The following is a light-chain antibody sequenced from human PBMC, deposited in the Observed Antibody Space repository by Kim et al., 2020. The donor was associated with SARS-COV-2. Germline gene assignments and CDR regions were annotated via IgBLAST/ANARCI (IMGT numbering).Light chain of an antibody. V-gene: IGKV1-16*02. J-gene: IGKJ3*01. CDR3: QQYDTYPFT. Sequence: SGVPSNFSGSGSVTDFSLTINSLRPEDFATYYCQQYDTYPFTFGPGTKVDIK.